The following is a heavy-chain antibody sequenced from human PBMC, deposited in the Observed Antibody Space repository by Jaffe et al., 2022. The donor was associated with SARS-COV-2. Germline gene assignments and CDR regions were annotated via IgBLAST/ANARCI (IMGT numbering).Heavy chain of an antibody. J-gene: IGHJ5*02. Sequence: QVQLVQSGAEVKKPGSSVKVSCKASGGTFSSYAISWVRQAPGQGLEWMGGIIPIFGTANYAQKFQGRVTITADESTSTAYMELSSLRSEDTAVYYCAGSVAGTGGDPYNWFDPWGQGTLVTVSS. D-gene: IGHD6-19*01. CDR1: GGTFSSYA. CDR2: IIPIFGTA. CDR3: AGSVAGTGGDPYNWFDP. V-gene: IGHV1-69*01.